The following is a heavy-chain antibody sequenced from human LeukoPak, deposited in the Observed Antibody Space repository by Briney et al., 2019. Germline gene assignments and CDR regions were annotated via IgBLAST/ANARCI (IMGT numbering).Heavy chain of an antibody. V-gene: IGHV3-7*01. CDR3: ARVYSYGSGSYSDYY. Sequence: GGSLRLSCVASGFSFSDHWMNWFRQAPGKGLEWVATIKKDGSEQYYVDSMKGRLTISRDNAKNSVYLQIHNLGAEDTAVYYCARVYSYGSGSYSDYYWGQGTLVTVSS. J-gene: IGHJ4*02. D-gene: IGHD3-10*01. CDR2: IKKDGSEQ. CDR1: GFSFSDHW.